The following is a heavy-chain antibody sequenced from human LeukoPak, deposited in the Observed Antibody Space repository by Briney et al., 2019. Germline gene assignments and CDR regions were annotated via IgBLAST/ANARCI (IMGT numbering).Heavy chain of an antibody. CDR1: GFTFSSYG. CDR2: IRYDGSNK. CDR3: AKGAKRLGYCGGGSCYSNYDYYYMDV. J-gene: IGHJ6*03. Sequence: GGSLRLSCAASGFTFSSYGMHWVRQAPGKGLEWVAFIRYDGSNKYYADSVKGRFTISRDNSKNTLSLQMNSLRAEDTAVYYCAKGAKRLGYCGGGSCYSNYDYYYMDVWGKGTTVTISS. V-gene: IGHV3-30*02. D-gene: IGHD2-15*01.